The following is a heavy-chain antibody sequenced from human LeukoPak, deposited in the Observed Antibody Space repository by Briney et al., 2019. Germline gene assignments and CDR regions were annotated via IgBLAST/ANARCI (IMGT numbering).Heavy chain of an antibody. CDR3: ARGPSVDSEWWFDP. Sequence: SETVSLTCTVSGGSISSYYWSWIRQPPGKGLEWLGYIYYSGSTNYNPSLKSRVTISVDTSKNQFSLKLSSVTAADTAVYYCARGPSVDSEWWFDPWGQGTLVTVSS. J-gene: IGHJ5*02. V-gene: IGHV4-59*01. D-gene: IGHD5-12*01. CDR1: GGSISSYY. CDR2: IYYSGST.